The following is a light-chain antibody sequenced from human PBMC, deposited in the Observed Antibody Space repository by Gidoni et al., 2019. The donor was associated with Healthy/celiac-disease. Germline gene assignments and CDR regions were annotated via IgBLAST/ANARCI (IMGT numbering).Light chain of an antibody. CDR2: GAS. Sequence: EIVLTQSTGTLSLSPGERATPSCRASQSVSSSYLAWYQQKPGQAPRLLIYGASSRATGIPDRFSGSGSGTDFTLTISRLEPEDFAVYYCQQYGSSPLTFGGGTKVEIK. V-gene: IGKV3-20*01. CDR3: QQYGSSPLT. CDR1: QSVSSSY. J-gene: IGKJ4*01.